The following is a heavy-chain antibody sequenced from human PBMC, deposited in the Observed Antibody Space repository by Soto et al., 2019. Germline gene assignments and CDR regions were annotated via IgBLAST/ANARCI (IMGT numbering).Heavy chain of an antibody. CDR1: GGSISSYY. Sequence: KTSETLSLTCTVSGGSISSYYWSWIRQPPGKGLEWIGYIYYSGSTNYNPSLKSRVTISVDTSKNQFSLKLSSVTAADTAVYYCARGVSSSWSYYFDYWGQGXLVTVYS. CDR2: IYYSGST. D-gene: IGHD6-13*01. J-gene: IGHJ4*02. CDR3: ARGVSSSWSYYFDY. V-gene: IGHV4-59*01.